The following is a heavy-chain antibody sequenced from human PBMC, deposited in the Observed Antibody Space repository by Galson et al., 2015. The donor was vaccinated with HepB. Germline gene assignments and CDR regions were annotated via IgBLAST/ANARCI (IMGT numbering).Heavy chain of an antibody. D-gene: IGHD1-26*01. CDR2: ISGNGGST. CDR3: AKESACELLLDC. J-gene: IGHJ4*02. V-gene: IGHV3-23*01. CDR1: GFTFRNFA. Sequence: SLRLSCAASGFTFRNFAMSWVRQAPGKGLEWVSTISGNGGSTYDADSVKGRFAISRDNSKNTVYLQMNSLRAEDTAVYFCAKESACELLLDCGGQGTLVSGSS.